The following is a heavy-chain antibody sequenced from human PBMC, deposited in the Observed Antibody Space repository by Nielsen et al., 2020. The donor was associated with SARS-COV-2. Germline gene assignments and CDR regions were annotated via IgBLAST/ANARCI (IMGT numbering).Heavy chain of an antibody. CDR3: ARSFGDYEGGTYYYYYGMDV. CDR1: GGSISTYY. D-gene: IGHD4-17*01. CDR2: IYYSGST. J-gene: IGHJ6*02. V-gene: IGHV4-59*01. Sequence: GSLRLSCTASGGSISTYYWNWIRQPPGKGLEWIGYIYYSGSTKYNPSLKSRVTVSLDTSKNQFSLKLSSATAADTAVYYCARSFGDYEGGTYYYYYGMDVWGQGTTVTVSS.